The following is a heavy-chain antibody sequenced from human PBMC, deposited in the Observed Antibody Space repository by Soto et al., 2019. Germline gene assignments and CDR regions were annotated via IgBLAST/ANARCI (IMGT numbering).Heavy chain of an antibody. J-gene: IGHJ4*02. V-gene: IGHV3-30*18. D-gene: IGHD3-10*01. CDR3: AKSLVIGSGHLGYYFDY. Sequence: GGSLRLSCVGSVFPFSSYGLHWVRQAPGKGLEWVASLSYHGNDEFYADSVKGRFTISRDNSRKSLYLQMKSLRPDDTAVYYCAKSLVIGSGHLGYYFDYWGQGTKVTVSS. CDR2: LSYHGNDE. CDR1: VFPFSSYG.